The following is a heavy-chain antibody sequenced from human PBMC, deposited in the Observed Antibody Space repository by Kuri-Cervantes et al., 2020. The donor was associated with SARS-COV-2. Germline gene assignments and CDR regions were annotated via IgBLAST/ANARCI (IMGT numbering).Heavy chain of an antibody. V-gene: IGHV3-30*04. CDR2: VSFDGKKN. Sequence: GESLKISCDASGIPIRSHAMHWVRQPPGKGLEWVAIVSFDGKKNLYADSVRGRFTISRDNSKKTLFLEMSGLTAEDTAMYYCARGFYWTSDFDYWGRGTLVTVSS. D-gene: IGHD2/OR15-2a*01. J-gene: IGHJ4*02. CDR3: ARGFYWTSDFDY. CDR1: GIPIRSHA.